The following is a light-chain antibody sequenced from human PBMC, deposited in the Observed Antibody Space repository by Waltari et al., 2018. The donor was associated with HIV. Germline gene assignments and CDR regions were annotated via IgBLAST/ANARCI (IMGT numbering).Light chain of an antibody. Sequence: QSVLTQPPSVSGAPGQRVTISCTGGSSNIGADYDVHWYQQIPGTAPKPLISGNKNRPSGVPDRFSASKSGTSASLAITGLQAEDEADYFCQSYDRSLSASVVFGGGTKLTV. CDR1: SSNIGADYD. V-gene: IGLV1-40*01. J-gene: IGLJ2*01. CDR2: GNK. CDR3: QSYDRSLSASVV.